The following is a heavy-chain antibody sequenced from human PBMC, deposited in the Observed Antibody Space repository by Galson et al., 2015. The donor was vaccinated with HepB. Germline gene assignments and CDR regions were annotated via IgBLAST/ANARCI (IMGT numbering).Heavy chain of an antibody. Sequence: SLRLSCAASGFTLSSYGLHWVRQAPGKGLEWVALISKDGNDKYHADSVKGRFTISRDNSKNTLYLQMNGLRAEDTAVYYCVKAPGYDVWTNSRPYYYEMDVWGQGTTVIVSS. J-gene: IGHJ6*02. D-gene: IGHD3-3*01. CDR3: VKAPGYDVWTNSRPYYYEMDV. CDR1: GFTLSSYG. CDR2: ISKDGNDK. V-gene: IGHV3-30*18.